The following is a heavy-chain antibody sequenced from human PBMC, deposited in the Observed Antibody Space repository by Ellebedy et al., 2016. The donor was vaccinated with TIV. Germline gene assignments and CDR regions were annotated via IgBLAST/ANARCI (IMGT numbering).Heavy chain of an antibody. D-gene: IGHD1-26*01. CDR3: ARDGFVGAFYY. J-gene: IGHJ4*02. V-gene: IGHV4-59*01. Sequence: MPSETLSLTCTVSGGSISSYYWSWIRQPPGKGLEWIGYIYYSGSTNYNPSLKSRVTISLDTSKNHFSLKLSSVTAADTAVYYCARDGFVGAFYYWGQGTLVTVSS. CDR2: IYYSGST. CDR1: GGSISSYY.